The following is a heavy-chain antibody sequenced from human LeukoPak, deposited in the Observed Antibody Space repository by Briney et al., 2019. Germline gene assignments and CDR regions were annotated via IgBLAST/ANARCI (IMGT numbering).Heavy chain of an antibody. J-gene: IGHJ4*02. Sequence: SQTLSLTCAISGDSVSSNSAAWNWLRQSPSRGLEWLGRTYYRSKWYDDYAVSVKSRITINPDTSKNQFSLQLNSVTPDDTAVYYCARDTGYSSSWDFDFWGQGSLVTVAS. CDR3: ARDTGYSSSWDFDF. V-gene: IGHV6-1*01. D-gene: IGHD6-13*01. CDR2: TYYRSKWYD. CDR1: GDSVSSNSAA.